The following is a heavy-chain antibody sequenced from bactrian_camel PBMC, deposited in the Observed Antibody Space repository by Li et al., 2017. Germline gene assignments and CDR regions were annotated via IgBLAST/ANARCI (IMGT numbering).Heavy chain of an antibody. CDR2: IDSRAAP. CDR3: AAAGSSRYTFPSVNWLTFNYSH. V-gene: IGHV3S53*01. Sequence: VQLVESGGGSVQAGGSLRLSCAASGYRGQCLGWFRDEAPGKEREGVAAIDSRAAPRYADFVKDRFTISKDYAKNTLYLQMNSLTPEDTAMYYCAAAGSSRYTFPSVNWLTFNYSHWGQGTQVTVS. CDR1: GYRGQC. D-gene: IGHD7*01. J-gene: IGHJ4*01.